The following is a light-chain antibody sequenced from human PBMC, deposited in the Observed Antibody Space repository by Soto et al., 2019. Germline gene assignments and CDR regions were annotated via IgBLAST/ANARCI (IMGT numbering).Light chain of an antibody. J-gene: IGKJ1*01. CDR3: QQYDKWPWT. CDR1: QSVSSN. CDR2: GAS. V-gene: IGKV3-15*01. Sequence: EIVMTQSPATLSVSAGERATLSCRASQSVSSNLGWYQQKPGQAPRLLMYGASSRATGVPARVSGSGSGTEFTLSISSLQSEDFAVYYCQQYDKWPWTFGQGTRWISN.